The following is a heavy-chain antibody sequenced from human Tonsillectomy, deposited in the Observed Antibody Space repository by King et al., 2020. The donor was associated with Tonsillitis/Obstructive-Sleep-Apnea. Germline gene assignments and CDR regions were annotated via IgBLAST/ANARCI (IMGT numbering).Heavy chain of an antibody. CDR3: ARDAPPNYYDSSGYYFVAFDI. D-gene: IGHD3-22*01. Sequence: VQLQESGPGLVKPSQTLSLTCTVSGGSISSGGYYWSWIRQHPGKGLEWIGYIYYSGSTYYNPSLKSRVTISVDTSKNQFSLKLSSVTAADTAVYYCARDAPPNYYDSSGYYFVAFDIWGQGTMVTVSS. J-gene: IGHJ3*02. CDR2: IYYSGST. V-gene: IGHV4-31*03. CDR1: GGSISSGGYY.